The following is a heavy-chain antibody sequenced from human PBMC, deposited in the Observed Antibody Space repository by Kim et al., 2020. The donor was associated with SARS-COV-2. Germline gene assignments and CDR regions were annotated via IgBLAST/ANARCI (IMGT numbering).Heavy chain of an antibody. J-gene: IGHJ6*02. V-gene: IGHV3-48*03. CDR2: ISSSGSST. Sequence: GGSLRLSCAASGFTFSSYEMNWVRQAPGKGLEWVSYISSSGSSTYYADSVKGRFTISRDNAKNSLYLQMNSLRAEDTAVYYCARDEVATTHYYGIDVWGQGTTVSVSS. CDR1: GFTFSSYE. CDR3: ARDEVATTHYYGIDV. D-gene: IGHD5-12*01.